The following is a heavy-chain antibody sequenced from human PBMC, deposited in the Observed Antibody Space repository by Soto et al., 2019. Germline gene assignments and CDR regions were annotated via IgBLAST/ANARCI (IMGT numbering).Heavy chain of an antibody. Sequence: SETLSLTCAVSGASISSYYGNWIRQPPGKGLEWIGYIYYIGSTNYNPSLKSRVTISVDTSKNQFSLKLSSVTAADTAVYYCARASHMDVWGKGTTVTVSS. CDR1: GASISSYY. CDR3: ARASHMDV. J-gene: IGHJ6*03. V-gene: IGHV4-59*08. CDR2: IYYIGST. D-gene: IGHD6-6*01.